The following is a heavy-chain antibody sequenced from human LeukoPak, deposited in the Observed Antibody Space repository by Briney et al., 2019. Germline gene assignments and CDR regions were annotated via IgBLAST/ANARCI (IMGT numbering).Heavy chain of an antibody. D-gene: IGHD3-22*01. J-gene: IGHJ3*02. V-gene: IGHV3-53*04. CDR3: ASHYYYDSSGHDAFDI. CDR1: GFTVSRNY. CDR2: IYSGSTT. Sequence: GGSLRLSCAASGFTVSRNYMSWVRQAPGKGLEWVSVIYSGSTTYYADSVKGRFTISRHKNTLYLQMSNLRAEDTALYYCASHYYYDSSGHDAFDIWGQGTMVTVSS.